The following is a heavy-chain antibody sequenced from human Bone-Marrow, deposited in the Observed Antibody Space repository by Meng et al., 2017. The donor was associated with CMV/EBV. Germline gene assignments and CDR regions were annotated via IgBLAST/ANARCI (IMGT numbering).Heavy chain of an antibody. J-gene: IGHJ4*02. CDR2: IKQDGSEK. CDR3: ARDPRVKSYVVVPAASDY. Sequence: GGSLRLSCVASGFTFNTYWMSWVRQAPGKGLEWVANIKQDGSEKYYVGSVKGRFTISRDNAKNSLYLQMNSLRAEDTAVYYCARDPRVKSYVVVPAASDYWGQGTIVTVSS. V-gene: IGHV3-7*01. CDR1: GFTFNTYW. D-gene: IGHD2-2*01.